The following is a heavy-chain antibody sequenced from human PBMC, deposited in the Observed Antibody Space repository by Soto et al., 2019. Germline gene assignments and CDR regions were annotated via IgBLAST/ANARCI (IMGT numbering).Heavy chain of an antibody. CDR2: IIPLFNVA. CDR3: AASGRDVLGYHYQDTEVLDI. CDR1: GGTFSNFA. Sequence: QVQLVQSGPEVKKPGSSVKVSCEASGGTFSNFAVNWVRQAPGQGLEWVGGIIPLFNVAKYAQKFEGRVTIVANDSPSTAYMDLSSLRSDDTAVYYCAASGRDVLGYHYQDTEVLDICGQGTMVTGSS. V-gene: IGHV1-69*01. J-gene: IGHJ3*02. D-gene: IGHD3-22*01.